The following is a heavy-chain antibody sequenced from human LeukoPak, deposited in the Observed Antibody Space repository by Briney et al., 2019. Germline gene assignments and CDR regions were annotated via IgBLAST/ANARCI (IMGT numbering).Heavy chain of an antibody. D-gene: IGHD2-15*01. CDR1: GGSISTYF. Sequence: SETLSLTCIVSGGSISTYFWSWIRQPPGKGPEWIGYIYYSGSTSYNPSLRSRVTISVDTSKNQFSLKLSSVTAADTAVYFCARSSGRSAWFDPWGQGTLVTVSS. J-gene: IGHJ5*02. V-gene: IGHV4-59*01. CDR2: IYYSGST. CDR3: ARSSGRSAWFDP.